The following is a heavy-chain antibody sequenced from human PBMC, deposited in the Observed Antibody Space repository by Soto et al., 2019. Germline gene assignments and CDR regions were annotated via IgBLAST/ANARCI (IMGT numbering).Heavy chain of an antibody. V-gene: IGHV4-4*07. CDR2: IYTSGST. Sequence: QVQLQESGPGLVKPSETLSLTCTVSGGSISSYYWSWIRQPAGKGLEWIGRIYTSGSTNYNPSLKSRVTMSVDTSKTQFSLKLSSVTAADTAVYYCARDKGAGSSGAFTHYYYGMDVWGQGTTVTVSS. CDR1: GGSISSYY. D-gene: IGHD3-10*01. J-gene: IGHJ6*02. CDR3: ARDKGAGSSGAFTHYYYGMDV.